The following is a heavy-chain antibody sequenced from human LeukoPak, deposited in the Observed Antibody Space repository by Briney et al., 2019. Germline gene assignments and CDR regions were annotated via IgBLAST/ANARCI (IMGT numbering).Heavy chain of an antibody. J-gene: IGHJ4*02. V-gene: IGHV4-4*07. D-gene: IGHD3-22*01. CDR2: ISTSGST. CDR3: ARVRYSDSSVLTRKRPYYFDY. CDR1: GGYISSYY. Sequence: SETLSLTCSVSGGYISSYYWSWIRQPAGKGLESIGHISTSGSTNYNPSLKSRVTMSVDTSKNQFSLKLSSVTAADTAVYYCARVRYSDSSVLTRKRPYYFDYWGQGTLVTVSS.